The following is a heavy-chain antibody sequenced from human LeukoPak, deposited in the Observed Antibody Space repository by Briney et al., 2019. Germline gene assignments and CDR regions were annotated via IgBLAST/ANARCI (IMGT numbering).Heavy chain of an antibody. V-gene: IGHV1-69*06. CDR2: IIPIFGTA. D-gene: IGHD2-21*01. CDR3: ARREAIRGDYYYYGMDV. CDR1: GGTFSSYA. J-gene: IGHJ6*04. Sequence: SLKVSCMASGGTFSSYAISWVRQAPGQGLEWMGGIIPIFGTANYAQKFQGRVTITADKSTSTAYMELSSLRSEDTAVYYCARREAIRGDYYYYGMDVWGKGTTVSVSS.